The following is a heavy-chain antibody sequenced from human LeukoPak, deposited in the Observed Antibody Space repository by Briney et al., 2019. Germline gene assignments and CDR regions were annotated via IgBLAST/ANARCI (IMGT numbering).Heavy chain of an antibody. CDR2: ITAGNGNT. V-gene: IGHV1-18*01. CDR3: ARDLARGYSYGYNAFDI. J-gene: IGHJ3*02. CDR1: HYHVNSYV. Sequence: APVKASCKASHYHVNSYVIGWVRQAPRHGLEGMGWITAGNGNTNYAQKVQGRVTMTTDTSTSTAYMELRSLRSDDTAVYFCARDLARGYSYGYNAFDIWGQGTMVTVSS. D-gene: IGHD5-18*01.